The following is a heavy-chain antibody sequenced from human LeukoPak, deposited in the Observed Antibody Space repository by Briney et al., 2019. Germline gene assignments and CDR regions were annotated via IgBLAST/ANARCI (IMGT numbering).Heavy chain of an antibody. CDR1: GFTFSSYA. D-gene: IGHD3-9*01. J-gene: IGHJ4*02. CDR3: ARARRGGLRYSIPDY. CDR2: ISGSGGST. V-gene: IGHV3-23*01. Sequence: PGGSLRLSCAASGFTFSSYAMSWVRQAPGKGLEWVSAISGSGGSTYYADSVKGRFTISRDNSKNTLYLQMNSLRAEDTAVYYCARARRGGLRYSIPDYWGQGTLVTVSS.